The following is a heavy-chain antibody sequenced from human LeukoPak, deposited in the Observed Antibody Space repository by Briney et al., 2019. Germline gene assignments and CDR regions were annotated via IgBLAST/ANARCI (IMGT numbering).Heavy chain of an antibody. CDR2: IYYSGST. Sequence: PSETLSLTXTVSGGSISSYYWSWIRQPPGKGLEWIGYIYYSGSTNYNPSLKSRVTISVDTSKNQFSLKLSSVTAADTAVYYCARGNYDSSGYPGNWYFDLWGRGTLVTVSS. V-gene: IGHV4-59*01. CDR3: ARGNYDSSGYPGNWYFDL. CDR1: GGSISSYY. J-gene: IGHJ2*01. D-gene: IGHD3-22*01.